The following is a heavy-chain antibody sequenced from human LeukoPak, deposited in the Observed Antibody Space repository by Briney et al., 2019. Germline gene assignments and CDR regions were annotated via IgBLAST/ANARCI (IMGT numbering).Heavy chain of an antibody. J-gene: IGHJ4*02. CDR3: ARTYCSGGSCHFDY. CDR1: GGSISSYY. D-gene: IGHD2-15*01. CDR2: IYYSGNT. V-gene: IGHV4-59*08. Sequence: SETLSLTCTVSGGSISSYYWSWIRQPPGKGLEWIGYIYYSGNTDSNPSLKSRVTISVDTSKNQFSLKLSSVTAADTAVYYCARTYCSGGSCHFDYWGQGTLVTVSS.